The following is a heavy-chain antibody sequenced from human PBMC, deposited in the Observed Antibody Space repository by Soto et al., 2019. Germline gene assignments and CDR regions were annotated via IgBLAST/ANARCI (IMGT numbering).Heavy chain of an antibody. CDR1: GFTFSAHY. V-gene: IGHV3-72*01. CDR3: ASSLGYCSTTSCHHYYFDF. J-gene: IGHJ4*02. Sequence: EVQLVESGGGLVQPGGSLRLSCAASGFTFSAHYMDWVRQAPGKGLEWVGRTRNKANSYTTEYAVSVKGRFTISRDDSESSLYLQMNSLKTEDTAVYYCASSLGYCSTTSCHHYYFDFWGQGTLVTVSS. D-gene: IGHD2-2*01. CDR2: TRNKANSYTT.